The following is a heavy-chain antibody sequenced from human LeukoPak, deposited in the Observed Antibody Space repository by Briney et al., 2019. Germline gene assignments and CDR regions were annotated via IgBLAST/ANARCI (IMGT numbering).Heavy chain of an antibody. D-gene: IGHD6-6*01. CDR2: IYYSGST. Sequence: SQTLSLTCTVSGGSISSGGYYWSWIRQHPGKGLEWIGYIYYSGSTYYNPSLKSRVTISVDTSKNQFSLKLSSVTAADTAVYYCARGMGQLARIYYYYYYMDVWGKGTTVTVSS. CDR3: ARGMGQLARIYYYYYYMDV. J-gene: IGHJ6*03. V-gene: IGHV4-31*03. CDR1: GGSISSGGYY.